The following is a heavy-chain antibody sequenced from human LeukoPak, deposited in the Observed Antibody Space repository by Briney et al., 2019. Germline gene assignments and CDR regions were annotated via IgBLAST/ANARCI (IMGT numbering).Heavy chain of an antibody. V-gene: IGHV3-74*01. Sequence: PGGSLRLSCAASGFTFSSYWMHWVRQAPGKGLVWVSRINSDGSSTSYADSVKGRLTISRDNAKNTLYLQMNSLRAEDTAVYYCARDGDNGAFDIWGQGTMVSVSS. D-gene: IGHD2-8*01. J-gene: IGHJ3*02. CDR2: INSDGSST. CDR3: ARDGDNGAFDI. CDR1: GFTFSSYW.